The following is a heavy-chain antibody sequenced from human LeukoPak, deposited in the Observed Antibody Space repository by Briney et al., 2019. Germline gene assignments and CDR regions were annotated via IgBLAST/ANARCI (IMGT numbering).Heavy chain of an antibody. J-gene: IGHJ5*02. CDR3: VRAYHPGGWFDP. CDR1: GLTCSRSW. D-gene: IGHD2-21*01. V-gene: IGHV3-7*04. Sequence: GGSLRLSCAASGLTCSRSWMTWVLQAPGKGLEWVASINEDGSEIHYVDSVKGRFTISRDNAKDSLYLQMNSLTAEDTAMYYCVRAYHPGGWFDPWGQGTLVTVSS. CDR2: INEDGSEI.